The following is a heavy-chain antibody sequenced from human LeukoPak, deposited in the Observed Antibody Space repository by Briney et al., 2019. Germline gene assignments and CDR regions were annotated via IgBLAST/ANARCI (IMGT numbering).Heavy chain of an antibody. Sequence: GSSVKVSCKASGGIFSSYAISWVRQAPGQGLEWMGGIIPIFGTANYAQKFQGRVTITADESTSTAYMELSSLRSEDTAVYYCARVTEQYNWNTGWFDPWGQGTLVTVSS. V-gene: IGHV1-69*01. D-gene: IGHD1/OR15-1a*01. J-gene: IGHJ5*02. CDR3: ARVTEQYNWNTGWFDP. CDR1: GGIFSSYA. CDR2: IIPIFGTA.